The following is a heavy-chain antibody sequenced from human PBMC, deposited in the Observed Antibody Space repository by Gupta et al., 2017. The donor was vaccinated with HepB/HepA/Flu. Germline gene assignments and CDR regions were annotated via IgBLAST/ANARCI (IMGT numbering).Heavy chain of an antibody. J-gene: IGHJ4*02. Sequence: EVQLLVSGGGLVQPGGSRRLSCAASGFTFSSFAMSWVRQAPGKGLEWVSSISDKGGYTYTYYADSVKGRFTISRDNSKNTLYLQMSSLRAEDTAVYYCAKDRRDFDYWGQGTLVTVSS. V-gene: IGHV3-23*01. CDR3: AKDRRDFDY. CDR2: ISDKGGYTYT. CDR1: GFTFSSFA.